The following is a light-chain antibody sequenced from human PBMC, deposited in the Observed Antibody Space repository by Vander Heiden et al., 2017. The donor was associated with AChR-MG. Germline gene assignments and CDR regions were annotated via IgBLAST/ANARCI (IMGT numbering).Light chain of an antibody. V-gene: IGKV3-15*01. CDR3: QHYNKGIT. CDR1: QSVSNN. Sequence: EIVMTQSPATLSVSPGDRATLSCRASQSVSNNLAWYQHKPGQAPRLLIYGAYTRATGIPTRFSGTGSETQFTLTISSLQSEDFAVYYCQHYNKGITFGGGTKLEIK. J-gene: IGKJ4*01. CDR2: GAY.